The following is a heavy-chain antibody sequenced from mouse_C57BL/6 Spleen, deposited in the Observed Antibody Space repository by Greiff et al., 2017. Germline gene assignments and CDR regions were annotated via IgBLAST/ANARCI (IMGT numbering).Heavy chain of an antibody. CDR1: GYTFTSYW. D-gene: IGHD4-1*01. V-gene: IGHV1-50*01. CDR3: ARSTGTGAYFDY. J-gene: IGHJ2*01. CDR2: IDPSDSYT. Sequence: QVQLQQPGAELVKPGASVKLSCKASGYTFTSYWMQWVKQRPGQGLEWIGEIDPSDSYTNYNQKFKGKATLTVDTSSSTAYMQLSSLTSEDSAVYYCARSTGTGAYFDYWGQGTTLTVSS.